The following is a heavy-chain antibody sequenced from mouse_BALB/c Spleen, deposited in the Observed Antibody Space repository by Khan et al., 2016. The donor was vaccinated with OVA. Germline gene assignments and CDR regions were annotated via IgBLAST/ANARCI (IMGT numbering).Heavy chain of an antibody. V-gene: IGHV2-5*01. CDR2: IWRGGST. Sequence: VQLQESGPGLVQPSQSLSITCTVSNFSLTNYGVHWVRQSPGKGLEWLGVIWRGGSTDYNAAFMSRLSITKDNSKSQVFFKMTSLQADDTAIYYCAKNQAGYAMDYWGQGTSVTVSS. CDR3: AKNQAGYAMDY. CDR1: NFSLTNYG. J-gene: IGHJ4*01.